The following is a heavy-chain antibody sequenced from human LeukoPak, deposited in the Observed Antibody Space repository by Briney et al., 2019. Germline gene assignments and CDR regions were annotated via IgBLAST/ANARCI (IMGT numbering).Heavy chain of an antibody. Sequence: SQTLSLTCAISGDSVSSNSAAWNWIRQSPSRGLEWLGRTYYRSKWYNDYAVSVKSRITINPDTSKNQFSLQPNSVTPEDTAVYYCARDLAEIWFGELSPYYYMDVWGKGTTVTISS. D-gene: IGHD3-10*01. V-gene: IGHV6-1*01. CDR2: TYYRSKWYN. CDR1: GDSVSSNSAA. CDR3: ARDLAEIWFGELSPYYYMDV. J-gene: IGHJ6*03.